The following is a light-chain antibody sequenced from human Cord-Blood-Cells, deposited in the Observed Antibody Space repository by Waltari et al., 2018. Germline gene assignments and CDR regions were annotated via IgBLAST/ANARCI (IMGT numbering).Light chain of an antibody. V-gene: IGKV1-39*01. CDR1: QSISSY. J-gene: IGKJ1*01. CDR2: AAS. CDR3: QQSYNTPPT. Sequence: DIQMTQSPSSLSASVGDRVTITCRASQSISSYLNWYQQKPGKAPKLLIYAASSLQSGVPSRFSGSGSGTDFTITISSLQPEDVATYYCQQSYNTPPTFGQGTKVEIK.